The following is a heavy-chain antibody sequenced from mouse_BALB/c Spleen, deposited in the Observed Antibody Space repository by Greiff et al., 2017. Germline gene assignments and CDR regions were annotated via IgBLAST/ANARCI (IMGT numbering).Heavy chain of an antibody. Sequence: VQLQQPGAELVKPGASVKMSCKASGYTFTSYWMHWVKQRPGQGLEWIGVIDPSDSYTSYNQKFKGKATLTVDTSSSTAYMQLSSLTSEDSAVYYCTIYDYAVYAMDYWGQGTSVTVSS. V-gene: IGHV1S127*01. CDR3: TIYDYAVYAMDY. CDR2: IDPSDSYT. D-gene: IGHD2-4*01. CDR1: GYTFTSYW. J-gene: IGHJ4*01.